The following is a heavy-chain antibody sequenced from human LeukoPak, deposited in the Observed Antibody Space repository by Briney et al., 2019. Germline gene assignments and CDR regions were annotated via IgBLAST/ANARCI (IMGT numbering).Heavy chain of an antibody. V-gene: IGHV1-18*01. D-gene: IGHD5-24*01. CDR1: GYTFTSYG. Sequence: VSVKVSCKASGYTFTSYGISWVRQAPGQGLEWMGWISAYNGNTNYAQKLQGRVTMTTDTSTSTAYMELRSLRSDDTAVYYCARAGRRDGYNAVSMDYWGQGTLVTVSS. CDR2: ISAYNGNT. CDR3: ARAGRRDGYNAVSMDY. J-gene: IGHJ4*02.